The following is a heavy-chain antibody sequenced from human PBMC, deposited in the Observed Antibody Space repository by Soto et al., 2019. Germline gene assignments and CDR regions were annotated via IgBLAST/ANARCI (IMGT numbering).Heavy chain of an antibody. Sequence: GGSLRLSCAASGFTFSSYGMHWVRQAPGKGLEWVAVIWYDGSNKYYADSVKGRFTISRDNSKNTLYLQMNSLRAEDTAVYYCARDPEPKPQYYFDYWGQGTLVTVSS. J-gene: IGHJ4*02. CDR3: ARDPEPKPQYYFDY. CDR2: IWYDGSNK. CDR1: GFTFSSYG. V-gene: IGHV3-33*01.